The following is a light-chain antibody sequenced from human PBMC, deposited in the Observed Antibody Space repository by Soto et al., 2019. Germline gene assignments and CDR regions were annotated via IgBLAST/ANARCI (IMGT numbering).Light chain of an antibody. CDR1: QSVGIN. CDR2: GAS. V-gene: IGKV3-15*01. J-gene: IGKJ4*01. Sequence: EIVLTQSPATLSVSPGESVTLSCRASQSVGINLAWYQQKPGQAPWLLIYGASTRSTGIPGRFSGGGSGIEFTLTISSLQSEDSAVYYCQQYNDWPPLTFGGGTKGEIK. CDR3: QQYNDWPPLT.